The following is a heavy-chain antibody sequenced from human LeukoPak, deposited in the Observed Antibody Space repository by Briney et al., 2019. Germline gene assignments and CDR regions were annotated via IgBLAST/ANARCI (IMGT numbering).Heavy chain of an antibody. CDR3: AREGIAAARDAFDI. CDR1: GGSISSYY. J-gene: IGHJ3*02. D-gene: IGHD6-13*01. Sequence: SETLSLTCTVSGGSISSYYWSWIRQPPGKGLEWIGYIYYSGSTNYNPSLKSRVTISVDTSKNQFSLKLSSVTAADTAVYYCAREGIAAARDAFDIWGQGTVVTVSS. CDR2: IYYSGST. V-gene: IGHV4-59*01.